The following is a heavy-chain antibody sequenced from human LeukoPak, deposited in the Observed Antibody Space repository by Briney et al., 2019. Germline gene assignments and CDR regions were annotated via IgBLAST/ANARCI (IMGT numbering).Heavy chain of an antibody. Sequence: GESLKISCEASGYSLIAWVRQMPGKGPECMGLIYPADSGTRYSPSFQGQVTISADKSISTAYLQWSSLKASDTAMYYCARHRLNYYDSSHDAFDIWGQGTMVTVSS. V-gene: IGHV5-51*01. CDR3: ARHRLNYYDSSHDAFDI. D-gene: IGHD3-22*01. J-gene: IGHJ3*02. CDR2: IYPADSGT. CDR1: GYSL.